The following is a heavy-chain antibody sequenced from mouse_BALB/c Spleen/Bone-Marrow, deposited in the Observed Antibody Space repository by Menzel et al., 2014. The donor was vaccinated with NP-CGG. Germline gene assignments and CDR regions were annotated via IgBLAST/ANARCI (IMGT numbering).Heavy chain of an antibody. D-gene: IGHD1-2*01. CDR3: TNYGYG. CDR2: INPSNGDT. J-gene: IGHJ2*01. V-gene: IGHV1S16*01. Sequence: VQLQQSGAELVRPGASVKLSCKASGYTFTSYWMHRVKLRPGQGFEWIGEINPSNGDTNYNEKFKRKATLTVDKSSSTVYMQLSSLTSEDSAVYYCTNYGYGWGQGTTLTVSS. CDR1: GYTFTSYW.